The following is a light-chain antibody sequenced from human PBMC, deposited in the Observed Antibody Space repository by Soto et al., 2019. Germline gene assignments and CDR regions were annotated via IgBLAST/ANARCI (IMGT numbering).Light chain of an antibody. CDR2: AAS. V-gene: IGKV3-20*01. CDR1: QSVGSN. J-gene: IGKJ5*01. Sequence: VWTQFPDTLSVSLEGRGALSGMASQSVGSNLAWYQHKHGQAPRLLMYAASARATGIPARFSGSGSGTDFPLTIDGLEPEDFAVYYCQQYGYSPITFGQGTRLEI. CDR3: QQYGYSPIT.